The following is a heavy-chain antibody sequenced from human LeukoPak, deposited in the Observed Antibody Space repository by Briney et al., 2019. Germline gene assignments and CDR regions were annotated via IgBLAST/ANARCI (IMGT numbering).Heavy chain of an antibody. Sequence: SETLSLTCAVSGGSISSSNWWSWVRQPPGKGLEWIGEIYHSGSTNYNPSLKSRVTISVDKSKNQFSLKLSSVTAADTAVYYCAGSYYSDSSGYYFLGYFQHWGQGTLVTVSS. CDR2: IYHSGST. CDR3: AGSYYSDSSGYYFLGYFQH. J-gene: IGHJ1*01. D-gene: IGHD3-22*01. V-gene: IGHV4-4*02. CDR1: GGSISSSNW.